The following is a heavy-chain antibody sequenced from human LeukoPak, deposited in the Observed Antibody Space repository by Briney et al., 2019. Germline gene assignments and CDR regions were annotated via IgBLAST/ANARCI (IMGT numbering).Heavy chain of an antibody. CDR3: AKGGSDLTVVVVPASDWFDP. D-gene: IGHD2-15*01. J-gene: IGHJ5*02. CDR2: MNPNSGNT. Sequence: GASVKVSCKASGYTFTHYAMNWVRQAPGQGLEWMGWMNPNSGNTGYAEKFQGRITMTRDTSIGTAYMELSGLRSEDAAVYYCAKGGSDLTVVVVPASDWFDPWGQGTQVTVSS. V-gene: IGHV1-8*02. CDR1: GYTFTHYA.